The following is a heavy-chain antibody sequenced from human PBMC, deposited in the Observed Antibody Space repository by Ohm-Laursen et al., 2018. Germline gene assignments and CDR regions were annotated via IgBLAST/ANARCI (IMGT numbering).Heavy chain of an antibody. CDR3: ASDTWYFNL. J-gene: IGHJ2*01. Sequence: SLRLSCAASGIAFSNSWMTWGRQAPGKGLEWVAIIKQDGSEKLYVDSVKGRFTISRDNTKNSLYLQMNSLRVEDTAVYYCASDTWYFNLWGRGTLVTVSS. CDR2: IKQDGSEK. V-gene: IGHV3-7*01. CDR1: GIAFSNSW.